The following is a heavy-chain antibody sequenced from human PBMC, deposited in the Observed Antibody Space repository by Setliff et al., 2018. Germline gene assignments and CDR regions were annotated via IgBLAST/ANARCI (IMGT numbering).Heavy chain of an antibody. D-gene: IGHD4-17*01. CDR3: ARDPNGDYVGAFDP. CDR2: IHVSGGST. V-gene: IGHV3-23*01. CDR1: TFTFTKYA. Sequence: PGESLTISCVASTFTFTKYAVTWVRQAPGKGLEWVSSIHVSGGSTYYADSVKGRFTISRDNSRNTLYLQMNSLRAEDTASYYCARDPNGDYVGAFDPWGQGILVTVSS. J-gene: IGHJ5*02.